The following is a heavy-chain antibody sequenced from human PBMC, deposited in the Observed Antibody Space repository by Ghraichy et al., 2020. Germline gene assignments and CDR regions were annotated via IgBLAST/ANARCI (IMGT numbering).Heavy chain of an antibody. CDR3: AKAGDFAYYFDY. CDR1: AFTFNNYA. J-gene: IGHJ4*02. D-gene: IGHD3-3*01. V-gene: IGHV3-23*01. Sequence: GGSLRLSCAASAFTFNNYAMNWVRQAPGKGLEWVSSISSSGGSTYYADSVKGRFTISRDNSKNTLSLQMNSLRAEDTAVYYCAKAGDFAYYFDYWGQGTLVTVSS. CDR2: ISSSGGST.